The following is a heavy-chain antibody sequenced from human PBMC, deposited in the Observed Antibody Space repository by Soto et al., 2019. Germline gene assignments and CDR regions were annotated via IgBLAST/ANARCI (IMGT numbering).Heavy chain of an antibody. D-gene: IGHD3-9*01. CDR3: ARDLYDILTGYYHVYYLDY. CDR2: IYTSGST. CDR1: GGSISSYY. V-gene: IGHV4-4*07. Sequence: SETLSLTCSVSGGSISSYYWSWIRQPAGKGLEWIGRIYTSGSTNYNPSLKSRVTMSVDTSKNQFSLKLSSVTAADTAVYYCARDLYDILTGYYHVYYLDYGGPGTLRIGSS. J-gene: IGHJ4*02.